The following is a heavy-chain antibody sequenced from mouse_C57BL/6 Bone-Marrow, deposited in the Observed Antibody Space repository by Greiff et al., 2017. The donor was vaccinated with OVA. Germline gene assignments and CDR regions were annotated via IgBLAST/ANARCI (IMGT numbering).Heavy chain of an antibody. CDR3: ARSRYYGSSWGFAY. Sequence: QVQLQQPGAELVKPGALVKLSCKASGYTFTSYWMHWVKQRPGQGLEWIGMIHPNSGSTNYNEKFKSKATLTVDKSSSTAYMQLSSLTSEDSAVYYCARSRYYGSSWGFAYWGQGTLVTVSA. J-gene: IGHJ3*01. CDR1: GYTFTSYW. CDR2: IHPNSGST. V-gene: IGHV1-64*01. D-gene: IGHD1-1*01.